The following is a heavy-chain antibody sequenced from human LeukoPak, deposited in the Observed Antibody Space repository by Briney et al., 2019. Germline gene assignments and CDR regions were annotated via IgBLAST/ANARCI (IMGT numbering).Heavy chain of an antibody. Sequence: GGSLRLSWAASGFTFSSYALSWVRQAPGKGLEWVSGITDSGTGTYYADSVKGRFTISRDNSKNTLYLQMNSLRAEDTAVYYCAKAAKYYGSGSPYDYWGQGTLVTVSS. CDR3: AKAAKYYGSGSPYDY. CDR1: GFTFSSYA. V-gene: IGHV3-23*01. J-gene: IGHJ4*02. CDR2: ITDSGTGT. D-gene: IGHD3-10*01.